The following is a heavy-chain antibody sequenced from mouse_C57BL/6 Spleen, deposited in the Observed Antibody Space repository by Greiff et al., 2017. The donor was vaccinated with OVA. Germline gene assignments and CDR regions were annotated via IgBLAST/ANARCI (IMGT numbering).Heavy chain of an antibody. CDR1: GYAFSSSW. J-gene: IGHJ2*01. CDR2: IYPGDGDT. D-gene: IGHD1-1*01. V-gene: IGHV1-82*01. Sequence: VKLMESGPELVKPGASVKISCKASGYAFSSSWMNWVKQRPGKGLEWIGRIYPGDGDTNYNGKFKGKATLTADKSSSTAYMQLSSLTSEDSAVYFCARLVITTVVANFDYWGQGTTLTVSS. CDR3: ARLVITTVVANFDY.